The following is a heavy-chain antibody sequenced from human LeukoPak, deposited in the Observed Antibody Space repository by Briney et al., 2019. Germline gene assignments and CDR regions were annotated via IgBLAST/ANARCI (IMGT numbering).Heavy chain of an antibody. CDR1: GFTFETYW. CDR2: INGYGSIR. J-gene: IGHJ4*02. D-gene: IGHD4-17*01. CDR3: ARDEPTVTTGPPAGY. Sequence: GGSLRLSCAASGFTFETYWMHWVRQAPGKGLVWVSCINGYGSIRNYADSVKGRFTIPRDNAKNTLYLQMNSLRVEDTAVYYCARDEPTVTTGPPAGYWGQGTLVTVSS. V-gene: IGHV3-74*01.